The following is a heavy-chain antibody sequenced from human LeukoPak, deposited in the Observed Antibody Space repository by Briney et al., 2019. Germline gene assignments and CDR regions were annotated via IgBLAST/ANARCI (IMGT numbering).Heavy chain of an antibody. D-gene: IGHD3-22*01. V-gene: IGHV3-23*01. CDR3: ASTTGRTYYYDSSGSPDY. Sequence: GGSLRLSCAAYGFTFSSYAMSWVRQAPGKGLEWVSAISGSGGSTYYADSVKGRFTISRDNSKNTLYLQMNSLRAEDTAVYYCASTTGRTYYYDSSGSPDYWGQGTLVTVSS. CDR2: ISGSGGST. J-gene: IGHJ4*02. CDR1: GFTFSSYA.